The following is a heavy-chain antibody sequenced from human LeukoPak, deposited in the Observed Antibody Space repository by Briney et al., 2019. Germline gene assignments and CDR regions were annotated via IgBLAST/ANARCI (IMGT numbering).Heavy chain of an antibody. D-gene: IGHD6-13*01. CDR1: GFTVSSNY. Sequence: GGSLRLSCAASGFTVSSNYMSWVRQAPGKGLEWVSSISSSSTYIYYADSVKGRFTISRDNAKNSLYLQMNSLRAEDTAVYYCATTYSSTWYIAFDSWGQGTLVTVSS. V-gene: IGHV3-21*01. CDR3: ATTYSSTWYIAFDS. CDR2: ISSSSTYI. J-gene: IGHJ3*02.